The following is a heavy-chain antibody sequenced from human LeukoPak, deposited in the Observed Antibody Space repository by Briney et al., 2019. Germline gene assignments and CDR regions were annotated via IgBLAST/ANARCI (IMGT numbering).Heavy chain of an antibody. D-gene: IGHD2-2*01. CDR2: VYYSGTT. V-gene: IGHV4-59*01. CDR3: ARGGASSKWLDS. CDR1: GGSISNYY. Sequence: PSETLSLTCTVSGGSISNYYWGWIRQPPGKGLEWVGWVYYSGTTNYNPSLESRVTISVDMSKNQFSPKLSSVTAADTAVYYCARGGASSKWLDSWGQGTLVTVSS. J-gene: IGHJ5*01.